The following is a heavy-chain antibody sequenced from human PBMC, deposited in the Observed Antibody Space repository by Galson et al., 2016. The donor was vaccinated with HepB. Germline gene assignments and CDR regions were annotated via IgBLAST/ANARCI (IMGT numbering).Heavy chain of an antibody. D-gene: IGHD3-9*01. V-gene: IGHV3-9*01. J-gene: IGHJ4*02. CDR1: GFTFDDYA. CDR2: ISWNGGYI. Sequence: SLRLSCAASGFTFDDYAMHWVRQAPGKGLEWVSGISWNGGYIGYVDSVKGRFTISRDNSKNSLFLQMNSLRPEDTALYYCVKDMGVDILTGYPFDYWGQGTQVTVSS. CDR3: VKDMGVDILTGYPFDY.